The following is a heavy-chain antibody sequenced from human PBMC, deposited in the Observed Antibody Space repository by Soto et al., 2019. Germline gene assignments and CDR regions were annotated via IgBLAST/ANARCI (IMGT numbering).Heavy chain of an antibody. Sequence: SETLSLTCAVYGGSFSGYYWSWIRQPPGKGLEWIGEINHSGSTNYNPSLKSRVTISVDTSKDQFSLKLSSVTAADTAVYYCARGGPYYYGSGSYSRRWFDPWGQGTLVTVSS. CDR3: ARGGPYYYGSGSYSRRWFDP. CDR2: INHSGST. D-gene: IGHD3-10*01. CDR1: GGSFSGYY. J-gene: IGHJ5*02. V-gene: IGHV4-34*01.